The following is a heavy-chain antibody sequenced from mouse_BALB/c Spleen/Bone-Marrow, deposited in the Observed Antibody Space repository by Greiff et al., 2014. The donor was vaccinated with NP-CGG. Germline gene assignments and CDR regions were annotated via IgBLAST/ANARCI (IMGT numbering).Heavy chain of an antibody. Sequence: VQGVESGPGLVAPSQSLSITCTVSGFSLTSYGVHWVRQLPGKGLEWLGVIWAGGSTNYNSALMSRLSISKDNSKSQVFLKMNSLQTDDTAMYYCARVYLWYFDVWGAGTTVTVSS. J-gene: IGHJ1*01. D-gene: IGHD2-3*01. CDR3: ARVYLWYFDV. CDR1: GFSLTSYG. V-gene: IGHV2-9*02. CDR2: IWAGGST.